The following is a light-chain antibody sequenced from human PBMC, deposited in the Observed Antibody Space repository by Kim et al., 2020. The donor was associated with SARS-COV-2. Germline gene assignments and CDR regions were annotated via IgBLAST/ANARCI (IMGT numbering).Light chain of an antibody. CDR1: QRVSSNY. Sequence: PGERATHSCRASQRVSSNYLAWYQQKGGQAPRLRIYAASSRATGIPDRFSGSGSQTDFTLTINGLEPEDFAVYYCQQYGRSPGYTLGQGTKLEI. CDR2: AAS. V-gene: IGKV3-20*01. CDR3: QQYGRSPGYT. J-gene: IGKJ2*01.